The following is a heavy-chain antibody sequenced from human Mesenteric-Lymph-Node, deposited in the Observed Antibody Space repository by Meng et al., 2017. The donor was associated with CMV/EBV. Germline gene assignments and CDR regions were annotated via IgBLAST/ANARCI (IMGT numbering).Heavy chain of an antibody. CDR2: IIPIFGTA. V-gene: IGHV1-69*05. CDR3: ARGRIVVVPAATYYYCGMDV. D-gene: IGHD2-2*01. Sequence: SVKVSCKASVGTFSSYAISWVRQAPGQGLEWMGGIIPIFGTANYAQKFQGRVTITTDESTSTAYMGLSSLRSDDTAVYYCARGRIVVVPAATYYYCGMDVWGQGTTVTVSS. J-gene: IGHJ6*02. CDR1: VGTFSSYA.